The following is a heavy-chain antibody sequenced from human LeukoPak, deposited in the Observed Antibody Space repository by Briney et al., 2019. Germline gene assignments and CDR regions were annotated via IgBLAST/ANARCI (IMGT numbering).Heavy chain of an antibody. D-gene: IGHD4-23*01. CDR2: IYHSGS. Sequence: SETLSLTCAVYGGSFSGYYWNWIRQPPGKGLEWIGSIYHSGSMYASLKSRVTISVDTSKNQFSLKLSSVTAADTAVYYCARAGYGGDFDYWGQGTLVTVSS. V-gene: IGHV4-34*01. CDR1: GGSFSGYY. J-gene: IGHJ4*02. CDR3: ARAGYGGDFDY.